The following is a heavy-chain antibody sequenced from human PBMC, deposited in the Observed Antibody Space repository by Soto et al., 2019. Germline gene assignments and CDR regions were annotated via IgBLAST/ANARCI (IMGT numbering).Heavy chain of an antibody. V-gene: IGHV4-31*03. CDR3: ARDGVYDFWSGYARTNWYFDL. Sequence: QVQLQESGPGLVKPSQTLSLTCTVSGGSISSGGYYWSWIRQHPGKGLEWIGYIYYSGSTYYNPSLKRRVTISVATSKNQFSRKLSSVTAADTAVYYCARDGVYDFWSGYARTNWYFDLWGRGTLVTVSS. CDR2: IYYSGST. J-gene: IGHJ2*01. CDR1: GGSISSGGYY. D-gene: IGHD3-3*01.